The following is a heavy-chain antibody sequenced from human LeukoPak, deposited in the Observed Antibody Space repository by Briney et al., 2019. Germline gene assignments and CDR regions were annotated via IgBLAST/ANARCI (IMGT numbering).Heavy chain of an antibody. J-gene: IGHJ4*02. CDR2: ISSSSSYI. Sequence: GGSLRLSCAASGFTFSSYSMNWVRQAPGKGLEWFSSISSSSSYIYYADSVKGRFTISRDNAKNSLYLQMNSLRAEDTAVYYCARDPVATITPFDYWGQGTLVTVSS. CDR1: GFTFSSYS. D-gene: IGHD5-12*01. V-gene: IGHV3-21*01. CDR3: ARDPVATITPFDY.